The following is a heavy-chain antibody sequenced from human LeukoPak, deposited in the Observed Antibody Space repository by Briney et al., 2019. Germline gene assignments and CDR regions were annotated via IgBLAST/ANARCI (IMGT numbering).Heavy chain of an antibody. CDR3: AKEGLQTVTHGHYYYYYYGMDV. CDR2: ISGSGGST. Sequence: PGGSLRLSCAASGFTFSSYPMSWVRQAPGKGLEWVSAISGSGGSTYYADSVKGRFTISRDNSKNTLYLQMNSLRAEDTAVYYCAKEGLQTVTHGHYYYYYYGMDVWGKGTTVTVSS. V-gene: IGHV3-23*01. D-gene: IGHD4-17*01. J-gene: IGHJ6*04. CDR1: GFTFSSYP.